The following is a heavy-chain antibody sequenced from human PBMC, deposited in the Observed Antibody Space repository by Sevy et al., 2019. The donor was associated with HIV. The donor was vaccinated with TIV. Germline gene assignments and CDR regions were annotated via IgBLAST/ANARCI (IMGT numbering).Heavy chain of an antibody. CDR1: GFDFSSYG. CDR3: ARVPTYDYGSATYFDY. V-gene: IGHV1-18*01. Sequence: ASVKVSCKTSGFDFSSYGITWVRQAPGQGLEWMGWIGIYNGNSNSAQKLQGRVSMTTDTSTNTVYTELSNLRSDDTAVYYCARVPTYDYGSATYFDYWGQGTLVTVSS. CDR2: IGIYNGNS. D-gene: IGHD3-10*01. J-gene: IGHJ4*02.